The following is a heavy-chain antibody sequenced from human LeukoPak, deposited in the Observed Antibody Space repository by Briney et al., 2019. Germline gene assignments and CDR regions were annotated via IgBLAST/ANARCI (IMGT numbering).Heavy chain of an antibody. J-gene: IGHJ4*02. CDR1: GFSFSHYA. Sequence: PGGSRRLSCAASGFSFSHYAMSWVRQAATRWLEWVSSLRGEGETFYADSVKGRFTLSRDDSRNTVFLQLNNLRVDDTAVYYCARASWMSRADAVRWGQGTLVTVSS. CDR3: ARASWMSRADAVR. V-gene: IGHV3-23*01. D-gene: IGHD2-2*03. CDR2: LRGEGET.